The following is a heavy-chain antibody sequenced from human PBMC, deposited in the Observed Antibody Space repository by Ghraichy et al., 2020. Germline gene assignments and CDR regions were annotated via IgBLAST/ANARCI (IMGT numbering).Heavy chain of an antibody. CDR3: ARRAGYDYSNSAIPPSMEYGMDV. CDR2: INHSGST. J-gene: IGHJ6*02. CDR1: GGSISSSSYY. D-gene: IGHD4-11*01. V-gene: IGHV4-39*07. Sequence: GSLRLSCTVSGGSISSSSYYWGWIRQPPGKGLEWIGEINHSGSTNYNPSLKSRVTISVDTSKNQFSLKLSSVTAADTAVYYCARRAGYDYSNSAIPPSMEYGMDVWGQGTTVTVSS.